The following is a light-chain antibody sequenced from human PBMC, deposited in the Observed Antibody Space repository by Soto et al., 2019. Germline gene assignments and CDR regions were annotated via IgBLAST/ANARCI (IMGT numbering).Light chain of an antibody. CDR1: QSVSSY. Sequence: EIGLTQSPATLSLSPGERATLSCRASQSVSSYLAWYQQKPGQAPRLLIYDASNRATGIPARFSGSGSGTDFTLTISSLEPEDFAVYYCQQRSNWPRFGQGTKVDI. CDR3: QQRSNWPR. CDR2: DAS. J-gene: IGKJ1*01. V-gene: IGKV3-11*01.